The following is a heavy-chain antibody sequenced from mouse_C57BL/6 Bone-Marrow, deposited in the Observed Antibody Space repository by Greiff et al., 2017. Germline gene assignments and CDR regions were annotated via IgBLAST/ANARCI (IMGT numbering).Heavy chain of an antibody. V-gene: IGHV5-6*01. Sequence: EVQLVESGGDLVKPGGSLKLSCAASGFTFSSYGMSWVRQTPDKRLEWVATISSGGSYTYYPDSVKGRFTISRDNAKNTLYLQMSSLKSEDTAMYYCARLGNSAWFAYWGQGTLVTVSA. CDR2: ISSGGSYT. J-gene: IGHJ3*01. CDR3: ARLGNSAWFAY. CDR1: GFTFSSYG. D-gene: IGHD2-1*01.